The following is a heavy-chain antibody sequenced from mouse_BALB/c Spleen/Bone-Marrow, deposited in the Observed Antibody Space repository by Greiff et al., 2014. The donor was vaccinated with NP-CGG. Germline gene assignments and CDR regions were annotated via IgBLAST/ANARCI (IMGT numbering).Heavy chain of an antibody. CDR3: ARVRNWADY. Sequence: VKLMESGAELVRPGSSVKISCKASGYAFSSYWLTWVKQRPGQGLEWIGQISPGDSDTNYNGKFKGKATLTADKSSRTAYMQLSSLTSEGSAVYFCARVRNWADYWGQGTTLTVSS. CDR2: ISPGDSDT. J-gene: IGHJ2*01. CDR1: GYAFSSYW. V-gene: IGHV1-80*01. D-gene: IGHD4-1*01.